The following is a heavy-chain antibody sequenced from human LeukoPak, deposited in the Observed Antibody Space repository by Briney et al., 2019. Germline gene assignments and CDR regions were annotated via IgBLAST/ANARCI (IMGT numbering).Heavy chain of an antibody. CDR3: AIDPNWGTHS. CDR1: GLTFSKSA. CDR2: IGSSGGGI. Sequence: GGSLRLSCAASGLTFSKSALTWVRHPPGKRLEWVSIIGSSGGGIHYADSVKGRFTISRDNSKNALYLQMNSLRVEDTAVYYCAIDPNWGTHSWGQGVLVTVSS. J-gene: IGHJ4*02. V-gene: IGHV3-23*01. D-gene: IGHD7-27*01.